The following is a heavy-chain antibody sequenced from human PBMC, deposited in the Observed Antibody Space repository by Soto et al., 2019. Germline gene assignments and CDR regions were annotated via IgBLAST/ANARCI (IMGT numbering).Heavy chain of an antibody. CDR2: IQYSVSA. J-gene: IGHJ4*02. V-gene: IGHV4-31*03. D-gene: IGHD2-15*01. CDR1: GHSISSGGYH. CDR3: ANLAEGAGGRGY. Sequence: QVQLQESGPGLVEPSHTLSLTCPVSGHSISSGGYHWNWIRQRPVPGLEWIGQIQYSVSAHYNPTLESRVTISVDAANNYFSLQLKSVTAADTAGYFCANLAEGAGGRGYWGQGALVTVSS.